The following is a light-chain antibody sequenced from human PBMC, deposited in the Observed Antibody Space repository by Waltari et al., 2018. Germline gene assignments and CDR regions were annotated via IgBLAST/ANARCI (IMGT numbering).Light chain of an antibody. J-gene: IGLJ2*01. CDR3: QSYNSSNVI. CDR1: SCIIASNY. CDR2: EDN. V-gene: IGLV6-57*04. Sequence: NFMLTQPHSVSESPGKTLPISCTRISCIIASNYLHWYQQRPGRAPITVIYEDNERPAGVPDRFSGSIDSSSNSASLTISGLKTEDEADYYCQSYNSSNVIFGGGTKLTVL.